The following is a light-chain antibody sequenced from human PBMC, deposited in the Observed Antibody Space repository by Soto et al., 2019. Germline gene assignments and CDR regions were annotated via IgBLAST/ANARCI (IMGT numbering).Light chain of an antibody. CDR3: GAYTSSSTPYV. CDR1: SSDVGGYNY. J-gene: IGLJ1*01. V-gene: IGLV2-8*01. CDR2: EVS. Sequence: QSALTQPPSASGSPGQSVTISCTGTSSDVGGYNYVSWYQQHPGKAPKLMIYEVSKRPSGVPDRFSGSKSGNTASLTVSGLQAEDEADYYCGAYTSSSTPYVFGSGTKVTVL.